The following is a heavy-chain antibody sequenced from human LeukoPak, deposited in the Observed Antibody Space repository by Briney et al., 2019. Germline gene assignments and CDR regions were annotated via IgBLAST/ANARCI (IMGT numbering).Heavy chain of an antibody. Sequence: GGSLRLSCAASGFTFSSYSMNWVRQAPGQGLEWVSSISSSSSYIYYADSVKGRFTISRDNAKNSLYLQMNSLRAEDTAVYYCARDFNYYDSSGYRNPPIDYWGQGTLVTVSS. J-gene: IGHJ4*02. D-gene: IGHD3-22*01. CDR2: ISSSSSYI. CDR1: GFTFSSYS. V-gene: IGHV3-21*01. CDR3: ARDFNYYDSSGYRNPPIDY.